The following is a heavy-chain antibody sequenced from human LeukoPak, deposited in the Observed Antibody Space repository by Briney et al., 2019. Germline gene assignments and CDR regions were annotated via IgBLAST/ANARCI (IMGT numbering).Heavy chain of an antibody. V-gene: IGHV4-39*07. D-gene: IGHD6-19*01. CDR2: ISYSGGS. Sequence: TPSETLSLTCTVSGGSISSSSYYWGWIRQPPGKGLEWIGSISYSGGSYYTPSLRSRVTISVDTSKNQFSLKLSSVTPEDTAVYYCARDGGSGWYGYFQHWGQGTLVTVSS. CDR1: GGSISSSSYY. CDR3: ARDGGSGWYGYFQH. J-gene: IGHJ1*01.